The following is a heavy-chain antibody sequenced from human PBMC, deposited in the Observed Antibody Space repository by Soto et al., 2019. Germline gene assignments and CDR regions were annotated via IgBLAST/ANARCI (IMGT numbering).Heavy chain of an antibody. CDR2: MNPNSGNT. D-gene: IGHD1-7*01. CDR1: GYTFTSYD. Sequence: GASVKVSCKASGYTFTSYDINWVRQATGQGLEWMGWMNPNSGNTGYAQKFQGRVTMTRNTSISTAYMELSSLRSEDTAVYYCARARRITGTITYNWFDPWGQGTLVTVSS. V-gene: IGHV1-8*01. CDR3: ARARRITGTITYNWFDP. J-gene: IGHJ5*02.